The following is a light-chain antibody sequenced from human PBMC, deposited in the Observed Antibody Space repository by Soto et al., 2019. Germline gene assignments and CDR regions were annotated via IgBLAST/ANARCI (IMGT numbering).Light chain of an antibody. J-gene: IGLJ1*01. CDR1: SSNIGAGYD. CDR2: GNS. CDR3: QSYDSSLSGYYV. V-gene: IGLV1-40*01. Sequence: QSVLTQPPSVSGAPGQRVTISSTGRSSNIGAGYDVHWYQQLPGTAPKLLIYGNSNRPSGVPDRFSGSKSGTSASLAITGLQAQDEPDYYCQSYDSSLSGYYVFGTGTKVTVL.